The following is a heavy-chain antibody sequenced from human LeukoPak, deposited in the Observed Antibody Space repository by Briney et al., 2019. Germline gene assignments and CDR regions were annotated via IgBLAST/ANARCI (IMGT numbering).Heavy chain of an antibody. Sequence: GGSLRLSCAASGFTSSSYAMSLVRQAPGKGLEWVSTSSGSGGSTYYADSVKGRFTISRDNAKNSLYLQMNSLRAEDTAVYYCARDPYYYDVDIWGQGTMVTVSS. CDR3: ARDPYYYDVDI. J-gene: IGHJ3*02. V-gene: IGHV3-23*01. CDR2: SSGSGGST. D-gene: IGHD3-22*01. CDR1: GFTSSSYA.